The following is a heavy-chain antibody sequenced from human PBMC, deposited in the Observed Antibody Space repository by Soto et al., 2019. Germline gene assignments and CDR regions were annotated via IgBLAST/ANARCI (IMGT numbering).Heavy chain of an antibody. Sequence: QVQLVESGGGVVQPGRSLRLSCAASGFTFSSYAMHWVRQAPGKGLEWVAVISYDGSNKYYADSVKGRFTISRDNSKNTLYLQMTSLRAEDTAVYYCARYPILLWPHYGMDVWGQGTTVTVSS. CDR1: GFTFSSYA. CDR3: ARYPILLWPHYGMDV. J-gene: IGHJ6*02. V-gene: IGHV3-30-3*01. CDR2: ISYDGSNK. D-gene: IGHD3-10*01.